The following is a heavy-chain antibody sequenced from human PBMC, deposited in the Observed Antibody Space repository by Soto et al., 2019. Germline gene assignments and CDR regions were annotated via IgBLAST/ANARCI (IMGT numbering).Heavy chain of an antibody. CDR3: AHRAYLGHIEY. CDR1: VGCIISYD. D-gene: IGHD2-21*01. V-gene: IGHV4-59*01. J-gene: IGHJ4*02. Sequence: PSETLSRTCTSCVGCIISYDCNLVRQPPGNGLEWIGYIYNSGSTKYNPSLKSRVTISVDPSKNQLSLKVSSVTAADTAVYYCAHRAYLGHIEYWGKGNLVNVS. CDR2: IYNSGST.